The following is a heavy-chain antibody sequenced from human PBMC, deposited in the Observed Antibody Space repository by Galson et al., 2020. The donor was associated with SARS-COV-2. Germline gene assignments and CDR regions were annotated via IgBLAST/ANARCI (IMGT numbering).Heavy chain of an antibody. V-gene: IGHV1-2*02. D-gene: IGHD5-18*01. CDR3: ARLPRYGKAYYDYGRDV. CDR1: GYTFTGYY. Sequence: ASVKVSCKASGYTFTGYYMHWGRQAPGQGLEWMGWINPNSGGTNYAQKFQGRVTMTRETSISTAYRELSRLRSDDTAVYYWARLPRYGKAYYDYGRDVWGQGTRVTVSS. J-gene: IGHJ6*02. CDR2: INPNSGGT.